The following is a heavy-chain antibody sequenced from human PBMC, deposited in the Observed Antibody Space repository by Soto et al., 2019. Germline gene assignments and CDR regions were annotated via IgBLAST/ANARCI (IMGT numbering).Heavy chain of an antibody. CDR3: ARDRTASGIAVAGIDY. D-gene: IGHD6-19*01. CDR1: GFTFSSYA. V-gene: IGHV3-30-3*01. Sequence: GGSLILSCAASGFTFSSYAMHWVRQAPGKGLEWVAVISYDGSNKYYADSVKGRFTISRDNSKNTLYLQMNSLRAEDTAVYYCARDRTASGIAVAGIDYWGQGTLVTVSS. CDR2: ISYDGSNK. J-gene: IGHJ4*02.